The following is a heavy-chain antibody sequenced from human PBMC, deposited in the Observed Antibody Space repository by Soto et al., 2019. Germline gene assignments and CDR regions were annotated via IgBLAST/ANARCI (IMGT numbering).Heavy chain of an antibody. D-gene: IGHD6-13*01. J-gene: IGHJ4*02. Sequence: LSLTCTVSGGSISSYYWSWIRQPPGKGLEWIGYIYYSGSTNYNPSLKSRVTISVDTSKNQFSLKLSSVTAADTAVYYCARTAAGTGFDYWGQGTLVTVSS. CDR3: ARTAAGTGFDY. CDR2: IYYSGST. V-gene: IGHV4-59*01. CDR1: GGSISSYY.